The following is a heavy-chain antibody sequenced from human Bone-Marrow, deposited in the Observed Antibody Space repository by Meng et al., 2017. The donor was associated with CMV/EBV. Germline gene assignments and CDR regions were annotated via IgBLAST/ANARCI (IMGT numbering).Heavy chain of an antibody. D-gene: IGHD4-17*01. Sequence: FTFSNAWMNWVSQAPEKGLERVCRIKSKTDGGTTDYATPVEGTFSISRDDSKNTLYLQMHSLKTEDTAVYYCASPFYGDYLSTFDYWGQGTLVTVSS. CDR1: FTFSNAW. V-gene: IGHV3-15*07. CDR2: IKSKTDGGTT. CDR3: ASPFYGDYLSTFDY. J-gene: IGHJ4*02.